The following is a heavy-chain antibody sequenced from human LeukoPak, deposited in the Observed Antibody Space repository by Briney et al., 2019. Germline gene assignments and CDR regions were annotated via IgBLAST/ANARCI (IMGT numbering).Heavy chain of an antibody. CDR2: IYSGGTT. CDR1: GFTVSSNY. D-gene: IGHD5-24*01. CDR3: AKDMAPSY. Sequence: GGSLRLSCAASGFTVSSNYMSWVRQAPGKGLEWVSVIYSGGTTYYADSVEGRFTISRDNSKNTLFLQMNSLRAEDTAVYYCAKDMAPSYWGQGTRVTVSS. J-gene: IGHJ4*02. V-gene: IGHV3-66*02.